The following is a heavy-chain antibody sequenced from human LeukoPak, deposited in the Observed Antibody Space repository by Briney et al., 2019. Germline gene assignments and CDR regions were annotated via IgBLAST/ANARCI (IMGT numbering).Heavy chain of an antibody. D-gene: IGHD6-6*01. Sequence: PSETLSLTCTVSGGSISSSSYYWGWIRQPPGKGLEWIGSIYYSGSTYYHPSLKSRVTISVDTSKNQFSLKLSSVTAADTAVYYCARDSSSRDFDYWGQGTLVTVSS. V-gene: IGHV4-39*07. CDR1: GGSISSSSYY. CDR3: ARDSSSRDFDY. CDR2: IYYSGST. J-gene: IGHJ4*02.